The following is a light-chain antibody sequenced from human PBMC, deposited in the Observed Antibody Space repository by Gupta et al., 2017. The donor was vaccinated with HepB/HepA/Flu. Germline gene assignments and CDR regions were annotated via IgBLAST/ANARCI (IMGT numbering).Light chain of an antibody. J-gene: IGLJ2*01. Sequence: SSELTQDPAVSVALGQTVTITCQGDSLRGYFASWYQQKPGQAPVIFMYTKDNRPSGIPDRFSGSTSENTASLTITGAQAEDEADYYCMSRDRSDNHLLFGGGTKLTVL. CDR1: SLRGYF. V-gene: IGLV3-19*01. CDR3: MSRDRSDNHLL. CDR2: TKD.